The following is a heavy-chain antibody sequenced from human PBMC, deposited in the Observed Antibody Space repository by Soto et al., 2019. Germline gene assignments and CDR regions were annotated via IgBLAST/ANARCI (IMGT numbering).Heavy chain of an antibody. CDR3: AREGSSTCPYYFAF. V-gene: IGHV6-1*01. Sequence: AQTLSLTCAISGDSVSSNLAAWNWVRQSPSRGLEWLGRTKYRSKWYTDYATSVKSRMSINPDTSKNQVSLQLNSVTPEDTAVYYCAREGSSTCPYYFAFSGQGILVTGSS. J-gene: IGHJ4*02. CDR1: GDSVSSNLAA. D-gene: IGHD6-13*01. CDR2: TKYRSKWYT.